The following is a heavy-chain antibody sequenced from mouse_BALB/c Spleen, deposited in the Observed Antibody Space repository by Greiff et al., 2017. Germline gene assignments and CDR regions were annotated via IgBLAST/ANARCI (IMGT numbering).Heavy chain of an antibody. CDR3: ARRREYGNALYWYFDV. CDR1: GYAFNNYL. Sequence: QVQLQQSGAELVRPGTSVKVSCKASGYAFNNYLIEWVKQRPGQGLEWIGVINPGSGGTNYNEKFKGKATLTADKSSSTAYMQLSSLTSDDSEVYFCARRREYGNALYWYFDVWGAGTTVTVSS. J-gene: IGHJ1*01. CDR2: INPGSGGT. D-gene: IGHD2-10*02. V-gene: IGHV1-54*01.